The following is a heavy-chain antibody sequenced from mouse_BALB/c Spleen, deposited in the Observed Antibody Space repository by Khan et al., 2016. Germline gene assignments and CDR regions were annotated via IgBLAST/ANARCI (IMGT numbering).Heavy chain of an antibody. J-gene: IGHJ2*01. Sequence: EVELVESGGGLVKPGGSLKLSCAASGFTFSDYYMYWVRQTPEKRLEWVATISDGGSYTYYPDSVKGRFTISRDNAKNHLYLQMSSLKSEDTAMYYCARDGNYAYWGQGTTLTVSS. CDR3: ARDGNYAY. CDR2: ISDGGSYT. CDR1: GFTFSDYY. D-gene: IGHD2-1*01. V-gene: IGHV5-4*02.